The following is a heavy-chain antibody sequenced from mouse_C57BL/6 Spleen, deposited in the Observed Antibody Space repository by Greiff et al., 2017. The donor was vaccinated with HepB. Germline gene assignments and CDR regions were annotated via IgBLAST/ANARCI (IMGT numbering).Heavy chain of an antibody. J-gene: IGHJ2*01. CDR3: SRFDYYGSSYDYFDY. Sequence: LVESGPELVKPGASVKISCKASGYSFTDYNMNWVKQSNGKSLEWIGVINPNYGTTSYNQKFKGKATLTVDQSSSTAYMQLNSLTSEDAAVYYCSRFDYYGSSYDYFDYWGQGTTLTVSS. CDR1: GYSFTDYN. V-gene: IGHV1-39*01. D-gene: IGHD1-1*01. CDR2: INPNYGTT.